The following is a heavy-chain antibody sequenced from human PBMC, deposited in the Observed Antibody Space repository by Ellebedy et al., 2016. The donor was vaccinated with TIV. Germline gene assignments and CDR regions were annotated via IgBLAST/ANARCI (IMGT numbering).Heavy chain of an antibody. J-gene: IGHJ4*02. CDR2: IYPGDSDI. CDR3: ARHGLTGYYPNDH. V-gene: IGHV5-51*01. Sequence: GESLKISCKGFGYTFTSYWIGWVRQMPGKGLEWVGIIYPGDSDIRYSPSFQGQFTISADKSISTAYLQWSSLKASDTAMYYCARHGLTGYYPNDHWGQGTLVTVSS. CDR1: GYTFTSYW. D-gene: IGHD3-9*01.